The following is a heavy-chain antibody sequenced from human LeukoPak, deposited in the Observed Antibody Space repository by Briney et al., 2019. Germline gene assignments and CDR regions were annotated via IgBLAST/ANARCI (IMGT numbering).Heavy chain of an antibody. CDR3: AKDTVGDSSGYYLPDY. Sequence: SETLSLTCTVSGGSMDSYYWSWIRQPPGKGLEWVGYIYYRGSTSYNPSLKSRVTISLDMSKNQFSLKLTSVTPADTAIYYCAKDTVGDSSGYYLPDYWGQGTLVTVSS. CDR1: GGSMDSYY. CDR2: IYYRGST. D-gene: IGHD3-22*01. V-gene: IGHV4-59*01. J-gene: IGHJ4*02.